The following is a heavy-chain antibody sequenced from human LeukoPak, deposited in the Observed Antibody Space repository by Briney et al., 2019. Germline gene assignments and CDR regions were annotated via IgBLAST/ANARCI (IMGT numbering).Heavy chain of an antibody. CDR3: AKGNIAELPAAPYH. CDR2: ISSGGRIK. V-gene: IGHV3-48*03. J-gene: IGHJ5*02. Sequence: GGSLRLSCAASGFTFSSYEMNWVRQAPGKGLEWVSYISSGGRIKYYADSVKGRFTISRDNAKNSLYLQMNSLRAEDTALYYCAKGNIAELPAAPYHWGQGTLVTVSS. CDR1: GFTFSSYE. D-gene: IGHD2-2*01.